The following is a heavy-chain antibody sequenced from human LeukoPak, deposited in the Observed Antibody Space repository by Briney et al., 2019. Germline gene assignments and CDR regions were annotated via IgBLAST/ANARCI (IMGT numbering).Heavy chain of an antibody. CDR2: IKQDGGGK. J-gene: IGHJ4*02. Sequence: GSLRLSCAASGFTFSSYWMSWVRQAPGKGLEWVANIKQDGGGKNYVDSVKGRFTISRDNAKNSLYLQMNSLRAEDTAVYYCTRDQRIVGATTVDYWGQGTLVTVSS. CDR3: TRDQRIVGATTVDY. V-gene: IGHV3-7*01. D-gene: IGHD1-26*01. CDR1: GFTFSSYW.